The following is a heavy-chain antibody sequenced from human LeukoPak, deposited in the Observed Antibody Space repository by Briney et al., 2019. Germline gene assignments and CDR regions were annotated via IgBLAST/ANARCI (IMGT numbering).Heavy chain of an antibody. CDR1: GFAFSSQD. CDR3: AKDARRSSGWYFFDH. Sequence: PGGSLRLSCAASGFAFSSQDMGWVRQAPGKGLEWVSAISDSGDRTYYVDSVKGRFTISRDNSKNTLYLQMNSLRAGDTAVYYCAKDARRSSGWYFFDHWGQGTLVTVSS. J-gene: IGHJ4*02. D-gene: IGHD6-19*01. CDR2: ISDSGDRT. V-gene: IGHV3-23*01.